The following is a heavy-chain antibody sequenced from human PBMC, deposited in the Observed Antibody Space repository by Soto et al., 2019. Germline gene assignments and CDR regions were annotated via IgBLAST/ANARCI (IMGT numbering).Heavy chain of an antibody. CDR1: GGSISSGGYY. Sequence: PSETLSLTCTVSGGSISSGGYYWSWIRQHPGKGLEWIGYIYYSGSTYYNPSLKSRVTISVDTSKNQFSLKLSSVTAADTAVYYCAPHYPDSSGYFDHWGQGTLVTVSS. CDR2: IYYSGST. D-gene: IGHD3-22*01. V-gene: IGHV4-31*03. CDR3: APHYPDSSGYFDH. J-gene: IGHJ4*02.